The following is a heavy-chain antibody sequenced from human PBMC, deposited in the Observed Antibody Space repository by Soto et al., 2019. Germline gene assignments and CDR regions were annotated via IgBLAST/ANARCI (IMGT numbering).Heavy chain of an antibody. J-gene: IGHJ5*02. CDR2: ISAYNGNT. CDR3: ARDSPPIAS. Sequence: QVQLVQSGAEVKKPGASVKVSCKASGYTFTSFHISWVRQAPGQGLEWMGWISAYNGNTNYAQNLQGRVTMTTAPSTSTASMELRSLSSDDTAMYYCARDSPPIASWGQGTRVTGSS. V-gene: IGHV1-18*01. CDR1: GYTFTSFH. D-gene: IGHD3-3*02.